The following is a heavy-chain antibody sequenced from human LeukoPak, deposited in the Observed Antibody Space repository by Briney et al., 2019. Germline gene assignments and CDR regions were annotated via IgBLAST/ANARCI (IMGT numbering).Heavy chain of an antibody. D-gene: IGHD4-17*01. CDR3: ARVGGYGDYSFSY. V-gene: IGHV3-53*04. CDR1: GFTVSSNY. Sequence: GGSLRLSCAASGFTVSSNYMSWVRQAPGKGLEWVSVIYSGGSTYYADSVKGRFTLSRHNSKNPLYLQMNSLRAEDTAVYYCARVGGYGDYSFSYWGQGTLVTVSS. CDR2: IYSGGST. J-gene: IGHJ4*02.